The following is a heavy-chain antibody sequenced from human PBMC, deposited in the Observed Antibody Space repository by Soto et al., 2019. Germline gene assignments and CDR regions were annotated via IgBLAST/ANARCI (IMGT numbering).Heavy chain of an antibody. J-gene: IGHJ4*02. CDR2: IDPSDSQT. CDR3: ARQIYDSDTGPNFQYYFDS. D-gene: IGHD3-22*01. V-gene: IGHV5-10-1*01. Sequence: GESLKIACKGSGYSFAGYWITWVRQKPGKGLGWMGRIDPSDSQTYYSPSFRGHVTISATKSITTVFLQWSSLRASDTAMYYCARQIYDSDTGPNFQYYFDSWGQGTPVTVSS. CDR1: GYSFAGYW.